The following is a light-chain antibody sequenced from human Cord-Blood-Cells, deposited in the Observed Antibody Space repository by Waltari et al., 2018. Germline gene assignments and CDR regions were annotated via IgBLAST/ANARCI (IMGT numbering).Light chain of an antibody. CDR2: DAS. Sequence: EIVLTQSPTTLSLSPVERATLASRASRSVSSYLAWYQQKPGQAPRLLIYDASNRATGIPARFSGSGSGTDFTLTISSLEPEDFAVYYCQQRSNWPPFTFGGGTKVEIK. CDR3: QQRSNWPPFT. J-gene: IGKJ4*01. CDR1: RSVSSY. V-gene: IGKV3-11*01.